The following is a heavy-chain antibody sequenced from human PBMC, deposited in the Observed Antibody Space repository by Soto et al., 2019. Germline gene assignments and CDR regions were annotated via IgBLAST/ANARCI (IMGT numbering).Heavy chain of an antibody. CDR2: ISSSSSYT. CDR1: GFTFSDYY. Sequence: PGGSLRLSCAASGFTFSDYYMSWIRQAPGKGLEWVSYISSSSSYTNYADSVKGRFTISRDNAKNSLYLQMNSLRAEDTAVYYCARDRFHANDYYYYGMDVWGQGTTVTAP. CDR3: ARDRFHANDYYYYGMDV. D-gene: IGHD2-2*01. J-gene: IGHJ6*02. V-gene: IGHV3-11*06.